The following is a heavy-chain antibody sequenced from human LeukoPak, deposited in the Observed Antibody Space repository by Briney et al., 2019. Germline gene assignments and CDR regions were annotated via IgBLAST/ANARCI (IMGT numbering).Heavy chain of an antibody. CDR3: ARETSGGYYLNWFDS. D-gene: IGHD3-22*01. Sequence: EASVKVSCKTSGYTFTGYYIHWVRQAPGQGLQWMGWINPNSDDTKSAQKFRGRVTMTKDTSFTTAYMVLSRLSSDDTAIYYCARETSGGYYLNWFDSWGQGTLVTVS. CDR1: GYTFTGYY. V-gene: IGHV1-2*02. CDR2: INPNSDDT. J-gene: IGHJ5*01.